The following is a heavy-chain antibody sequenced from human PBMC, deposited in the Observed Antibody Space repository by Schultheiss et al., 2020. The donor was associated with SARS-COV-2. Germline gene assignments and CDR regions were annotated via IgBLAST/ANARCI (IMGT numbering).Heavy chain of an antibody. Sequence: GSLRLTCAVSGGSISSSNWWSWIRQPPGKGLEWIGEINHSGSTYYNPSLKSRVTISVDTSKNQFSLKLSSVTAADTAVYYCARGHDYCSGGGCFLDYWGQGTLVTVSS. J-gene: IGHJ4*02. D-gene: IGHD2-15*01. V-gene: IGHV4-4*02. CDR2: INHSGST. CDR1: GGSISSSNW. CDR3: ARGHDYCSGGGCFLDY.